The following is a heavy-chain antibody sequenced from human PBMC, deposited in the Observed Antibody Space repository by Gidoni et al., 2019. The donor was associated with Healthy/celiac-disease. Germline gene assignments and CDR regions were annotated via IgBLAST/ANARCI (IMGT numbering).Heavy chain of an antibody. Sequence: VQLVQSLAELNQPVASVKVSCKVSGYTLTELSMHWVRQAPGKGLEWMGGFDPEDDETVYAQQFQGRVTMTEDTSTDTDYMELSSLRSEDTAVYYCATSELPGPQGFDYWGQGTLVTVSS. J-gene: IGHJ4*02. CDR1: GYTLTELS. CDR2: FDPEDDET. D-gene: IGHD1-26*01. V-gene: IGHV1-24*01. CDR3: ATSELPGPQGFDY.